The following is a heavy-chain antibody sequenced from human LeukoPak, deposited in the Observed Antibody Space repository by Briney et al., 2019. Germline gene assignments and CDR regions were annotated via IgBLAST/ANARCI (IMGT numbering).Heavy chain of an antibody. Sequence: SETLSLTCTVSGGSISSYYWSWIRQPPGKGLEWIGYINYSGSTNYNPSLKSRVTISVDTSKSQFSLKLSSVTAADTAVYYCAGNFASYFQLWGQGTLVTVSS. CDR3: AGNFASYFQL. CDR1: GGSISSYY. D-gene: IGHD3-9*01. J-gene: IGHJ1*01. V-gene: IGHV4-59*08. CDR2: INYSGST.